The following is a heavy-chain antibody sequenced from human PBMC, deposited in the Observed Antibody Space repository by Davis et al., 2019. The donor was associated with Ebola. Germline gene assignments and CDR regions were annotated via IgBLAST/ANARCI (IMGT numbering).Heavy chain of an antibody. V-gene: IGHV3-53*01. CDR2: IYSGGPA. CDR1: GLTVSSND. J-gene: IGHJ4*02. Sequence: GESLKISCAASGLTVSSNDMSWVRQAPGKGLQWVSIIYSGGPAYYADSVKGRFTISRDNSRNTLYLQMNSLRAEDTGVYYCAREGPYSGYGQDFDYWGQGTLVTVSS. CDR3: AREGPYSGYGQDFDY. D-gene: IGHD5-12*01.